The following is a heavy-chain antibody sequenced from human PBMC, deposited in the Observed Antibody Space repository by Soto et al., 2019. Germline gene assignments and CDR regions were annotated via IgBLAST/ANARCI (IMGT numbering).Heavy chain of an antibody. D-gene: IGHD2-15*01. CDR3: ATPPPYCSGGSCYSGPLDY. CDR1: GYSFTSYW. Sequence: PGESLKISCKGSGYSFTSYWIGWVRQMPGKGLEWMGIIYPGDSDTRYSPSFQGQVTISADKSISTAYLQWSSLKASDTAMYYCATPPPYCSGGSCYSGPLDYWGQGTLVTVSS. CDR2: IYPGDSDT. J-gene: IGHJ4*02. V-gene: IGHV5-51*01.